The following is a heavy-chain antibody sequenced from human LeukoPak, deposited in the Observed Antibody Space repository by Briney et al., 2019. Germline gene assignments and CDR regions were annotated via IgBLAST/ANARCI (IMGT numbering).Heavy chain of an antibody. CDR3: ARPSDSSGSYGAFDI. CDR2: INHSGST. CDR1: GGSFSGYY. V-gene: IGHV4-34*01. J-gene: IGHJ3*02. Sequence: SETLSLTCAVYGGSFSGYYWSWIRQPPGKGLEWIGEINHSGSTNYNPSLKSRVTISVDTSKNQFSLKLSSVTAADTAVYYCARPSDSSGSYGAFDIWGQGTMVTVSS. D-gene: IGHD3-22*01.